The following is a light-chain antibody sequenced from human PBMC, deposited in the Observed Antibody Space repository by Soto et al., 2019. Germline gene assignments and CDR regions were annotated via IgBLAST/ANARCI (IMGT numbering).Light chain of an antibody. Sequence: EVLLTQSPASLSVSPGERLTLSCRASQSVGTRLAWYQQKPGQAPRLIIYGASTRANGIPARFSGSGSATEFTLTISRLQSEDFAVYYCQQYNNWPPITFGQGTRLEIK. CDR1: QSVGTR. V-gene: IGKV3-15*01. CDR2: GAS. CDR3: QQYNNWPPIT. J-gene: IGKJ5*01.